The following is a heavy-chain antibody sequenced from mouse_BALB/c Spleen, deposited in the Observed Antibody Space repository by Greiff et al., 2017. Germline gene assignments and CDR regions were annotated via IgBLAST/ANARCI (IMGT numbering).Heavy chain of an antibody. J-gene: IGHJ4*01. CDR1: GYTFTSYY. Sequence: VKLQESGPELVKPGASVRISCKASGYTFTSYYIHWVKQRPGQGLEWIGWIYPGNVNTKYNEKFKGKATLTADKSSSTAYMQLSSLTSEDSAVYFCARLGGSSYDYAMDYWGQGTSVTVSS. D-gene: IGHD1-1*01. CDR3: ARLGGSSYDYAMDY. V-gene: IGHV1S56*01. CDR2: IYPGNVNT.